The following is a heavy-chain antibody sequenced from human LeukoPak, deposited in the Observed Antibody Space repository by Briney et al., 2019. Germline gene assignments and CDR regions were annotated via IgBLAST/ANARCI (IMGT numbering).Heavy chain of an antibody. D-gene: IGHD6-6*01. V-gene: IGHV1-2*02. J-gene: IGHJ5*02. CDR1: GYTFTGYY. CDR3: ARALLEYSSSSSGVDP. CDR2: INPNSGGT. Sequence: GASVKVSCKASGYTFTGYYMHWVRQAPGQGLEWMGWINPNSGGTNYAQKFQGRVTMTRDTSISTAYMELSRLRSDDTGVYYCARALLEYSSSSSGVDPWGQGTLVTVSS.